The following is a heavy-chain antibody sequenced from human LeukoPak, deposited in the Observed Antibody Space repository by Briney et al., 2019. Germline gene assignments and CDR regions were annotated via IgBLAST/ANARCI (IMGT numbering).Heavy chain of an antibody. CDR2: ISSSGSTI. Sequence: PGGSLRLSCAASGFTFSSYEMNWVRQAPGKGLEWVSYISSSGSTIYYADSVKGRFTISRDNAKNSLYLQMSSLRAEDTAVYYCAELGITMIGGVWGKGTTVNISS. CDR3: AELGITMIGGV. D-gene: IGHD3-10*02. J-gene: IGHJ6*04. V-gene: IGHV3-48*03. CDR1: GFTFSSYE.